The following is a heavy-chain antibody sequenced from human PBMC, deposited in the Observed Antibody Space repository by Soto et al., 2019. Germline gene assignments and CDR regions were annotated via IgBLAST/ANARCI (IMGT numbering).Heavy chain of an antibody. Sequence: QVQLVQSGAEVKKPGASVKVSCKASGYTFTSYAMHWVRQAPGQRLEWMGWINACNGNTKYSQKFQGRVTITRDTSASTAYMELSSLRSEDTAVYYCARSIVVVTAADYWGQGTLVTVSS. D-gene: IGHD2-21*02. J-gene: IGHJ4*02. CDR2: INACNGNT. CDR1: GYTFTSYA. V-gene: IGHV1-3*01. CDR3: ARSIVVVTAADY.